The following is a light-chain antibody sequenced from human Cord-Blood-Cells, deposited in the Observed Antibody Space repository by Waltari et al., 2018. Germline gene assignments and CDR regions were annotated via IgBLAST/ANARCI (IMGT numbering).Light chain of an antibody. V-gene: IGLV2-23*01. CDR2: EGS. CDR1: SSDVGSYNL. J-gene: IGLJ3*02. Sequence: QSALTQPASVSGSPGQSITISCTGTSSDVGSYNLGSWYQQHPGNAPKLMSYEGSKRPSGVSNRVSGSKSGNTASLTISGLQAEDEADYYCCSYAGSSNWVFGGGTKLTVL. CDR3: CSYAGSSNWV.